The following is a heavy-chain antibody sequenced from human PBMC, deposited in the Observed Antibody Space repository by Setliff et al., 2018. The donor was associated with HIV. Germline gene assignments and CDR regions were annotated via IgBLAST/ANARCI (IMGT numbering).Heavy chain of an antibody. V-gene: IGHV3-23*01. D-gene: IGHD1-1*01. Sequence: HPGGSLRLSCAASGFAFDNYCMTWVRQAPGKGLEWVSAISTSGGAADYADSVKGRFTISRDNSRNTLYLQMNSLRAEDTALYFCARRGNLLEGRQLDSWGQGTLVTVSS. CDR1: GFAFDNYC. CDR2: ISTSGGAA. CDR3: ARRGNLLEGRQLDS. J-gene: IGHJ4*02.